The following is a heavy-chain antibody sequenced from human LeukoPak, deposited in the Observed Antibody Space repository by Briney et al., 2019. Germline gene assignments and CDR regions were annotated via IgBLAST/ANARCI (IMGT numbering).Heavy chain of an antibody. CDR2: IKQDGSEK. CDR1: GFTFSSYW. CDR3: ARDMTGYCTSSSCFGGLCDY. Sequence: PGGSLRLSCAASGFTFSSYWMSWVRQAPGKGLEWVANIKQDGSEKSYVDSVKGRFAISRDNAKNSLYLQMSSLRAEDTAVYFCARDMTGYCTSSSCFGGLCDYWGQGTLVTVSS. D-gene: IGHD2-2*01. V-gene: IGHV3-7*01. J-gene: IGHJ4*02.